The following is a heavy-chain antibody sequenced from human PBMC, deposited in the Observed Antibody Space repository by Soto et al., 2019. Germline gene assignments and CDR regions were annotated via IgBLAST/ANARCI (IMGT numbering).Heavy chain of an antibody. J-gene: IGHJ6*02. V-gene: IGHV4-39*01. CDR2: IYYSGST. CDR3: ARHDPGVTNFGVVMRYGMDV. D-gene: IGHD3-3*01. CDR1: GGTISSSSYY. Sequence: PSETLSLTCTVSGGTISSSSYYWGWIRPHPGKGLEWSGSIYYSGSTYYNPSLKSRVTISVDTSKNQFSLKLSTVTAADTAVYYCARHDPGVTNFGVVMRYGMDVWGQGTTVTVSS.